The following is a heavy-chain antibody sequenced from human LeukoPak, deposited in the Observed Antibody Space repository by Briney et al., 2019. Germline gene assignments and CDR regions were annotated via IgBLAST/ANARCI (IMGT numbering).Heavy chain of an antibody. CDR1: GFTFSSYW. V-gene: IGHV3-74*01. CDR2: INPGGSSI. Sequence: PGGSLRLSCAASGFTFSSYWMHWVRQVPGKGLVWVARINPGGSSITYADSVKGRFTISRDNSKNTLYLQMNSLRAEDTAVYYCANDDYGDYGRRPPEPHWGQGTLVTVSS. J-gene: IGHJ1*01. CDR3: ANDDYGDYGRRPPEPH. D-gene: IGHD4-17*01.